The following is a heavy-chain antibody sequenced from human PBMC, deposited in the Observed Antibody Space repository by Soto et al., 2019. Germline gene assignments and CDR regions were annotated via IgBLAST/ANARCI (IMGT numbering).Heavy chain of an antibody. V-gene: IGHV4-59*01. Sequence: SETLSLTCTVSGGSISSYYWSWIRQPPGKGLEWIGYIYYSGSTNYNPSLKSRVTISVDTSKNQFSLKLSSVTAADTAVYYCARERGQGELLPDLDYYYYYYMDVWGKGTTVTVSS. CDR3: ARERGQGELLPDLDYYYYYYMDV. CDR2: IYYSGST. CDR1: GGSISSYY. J-gene: IGHJ6*03. D-gene: IGHD3-10*01.